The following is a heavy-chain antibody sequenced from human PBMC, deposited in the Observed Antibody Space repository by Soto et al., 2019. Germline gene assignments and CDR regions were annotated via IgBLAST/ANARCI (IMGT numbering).Heavy chain of an antibody. CDR2: IVPIISTT. CDR3: ARGGYSSSWRFDY. CDR1: GSTFNTYA. D-gene: IGHD6-13*01. Sequence: QVPLVQSGAELKKPGSSVKVSCKTSGSTFNTYAISWVRQAPGQGLEWMGGIVPIISTTYYAQKSEGRVTVTADKSTTTAYMELSSLTADDTAVYYCARGGYSSSWRFDYWGQGTLVTVSS. J-gene: IGHJ4*02. V-gene: IGHV1-69*06.